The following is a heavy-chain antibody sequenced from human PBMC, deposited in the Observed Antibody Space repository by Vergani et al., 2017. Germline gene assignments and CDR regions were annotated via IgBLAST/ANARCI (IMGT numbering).Heavy chain of an antibody. J-gene: IGHJ6*02. Sequence: QVQLQVSGPGLVKPSQTLSLTCSVSGVSLSSSRDYWNWIRQPAGKGLEWLGRVPYGASPIFNPSLARRVSISVDTSKNQFSLRLTSVTAADTAVYYCARDLACASDSGYYYYGMDVWGQGLTVTVSS. D-gene: IGHD6-19*01. CDR1: GVSLSSSRDY. CDR3: ARDLACASDSGYYYYGMDV. CDR2: VPYGASP. V-gene: IGHV4-61*02.